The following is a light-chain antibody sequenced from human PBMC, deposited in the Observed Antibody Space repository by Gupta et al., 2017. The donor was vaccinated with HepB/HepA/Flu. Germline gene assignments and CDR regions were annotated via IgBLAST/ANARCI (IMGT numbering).Light chain of an antibody. V-gene: IGLV1-51*02. CDR2: EDN. J-gene: IGLJ3*02. CDR3: GTGDDNLSAAV. CDR1: SSNIANNY. Sequence: SVLTQPPAESEPPSQKDTISCPGSSSNIANNYVSWYQQFPGTAPKLLIAEDNKRTSGIRDRFSCSESGSAATLCITGLQTGDEADYYCGTGDDNLSAAVFGGGTKLTVL.